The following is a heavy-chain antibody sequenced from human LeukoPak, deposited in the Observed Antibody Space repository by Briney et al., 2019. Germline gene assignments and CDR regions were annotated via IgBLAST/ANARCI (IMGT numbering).Heavy chain of an antibody. V-gene: IGHV4-31*03. CDR3: ARTTTVTAYYFDS. D-gene: IGHD4-17*01. CDR2: IYHNGVT. CDR1: GASISTDGFY. J-gene: IGHJ4*02. Sequence: SETLSLTCNVSGASISTDGFYWSWIRQHPGKGLERIGYIYHNGVTYDNPSLKSRLAISVDTSKNQFSLTLSSVTVADTAVYYCARTTTVTAYYFDSWGQGTLVTVSS.